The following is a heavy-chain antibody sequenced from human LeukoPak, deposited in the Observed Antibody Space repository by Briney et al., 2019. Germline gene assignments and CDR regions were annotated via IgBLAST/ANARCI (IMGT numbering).Heavy chain of an antibody. Sequence: GGSLRLSCAASGFTFSTYAMHWVRQAPGKGLEWVSGINWHSGLTTYADSVKGRFTISRDNSKNSLFLQMHSLKVEDTAFYFCAKDGATSLYDSRAFDSWGQGTLVSVSS. CDR2: INWHSGLT. D-gene: IGHD3-22*01. CDR3: AKDGATSLYDSRAFDS. J-gene: IGHJ4*02. V-gene: IGHV3-9*01. CDR1: GFTFSTYA.